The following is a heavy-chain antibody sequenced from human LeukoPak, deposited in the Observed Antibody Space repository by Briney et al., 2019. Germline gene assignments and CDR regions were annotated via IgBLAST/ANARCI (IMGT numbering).Heavy chain of an antibody. D-gene: IGHD6-19*01. CDR3: AKDFGVYSSGWFIH. Sequence: PGGSLRPSCAASGFTFSSYGMHWVRQAPGKGLEWVAVISYDGSNKYYADSVKGRFTISRDNSKNTLYLQMNSLRAEDTAVYYCAKDFGVYSSGWFIHWGQGTLVTVSS. J-gene: IGHJ4*02. V-gene: IGHV3-30*18. CDR1: GFTFSSYG. CDR2: ISYDGSNK.